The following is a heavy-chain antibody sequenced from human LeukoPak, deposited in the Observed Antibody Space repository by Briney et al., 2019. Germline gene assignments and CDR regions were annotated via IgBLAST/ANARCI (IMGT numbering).Heavy chain of an antibody. Sequence: GGSLRLSCAASGFTASSNYMSWVRQAPGKGLEWVSVIYSGGNTYYADSVKGRFTISRDNSKNTLYLQMNSLRAEDTAVYYCARPLFGGYSSYYGMDVWGQGTTVTVSS. CDR1: GFTASSNY. CDR3: ARPLFGGYSSYYGMDV. J-gene: IGHJ6*02. CDR2: IYSGGNT. D-gene: IGHD2-21*01. V-gene: IGHV3-66*04.